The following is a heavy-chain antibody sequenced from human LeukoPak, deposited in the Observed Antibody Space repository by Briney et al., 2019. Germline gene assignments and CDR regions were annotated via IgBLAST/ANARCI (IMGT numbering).Heavy chain of an antibody. Sequence: PSETLSLTCTVSGYSISSGYYWGWIRQPPGKGLEWIGSIYHSGRTYYNPSLKSRVTISVDTSKNQFSLKLSSVTAADTAVYYCARDRPLWGGDHDAFDIWGQGTMVTVSS. J-gene: IGHJ3*02. CDR2: IYHSGRT. D-gene: IGHD3-10*01. CDR3: ARDRPLWGGDHDAFDI. V-gene: IGHV4-38-2*02. CDR1: GYSISSGYY.